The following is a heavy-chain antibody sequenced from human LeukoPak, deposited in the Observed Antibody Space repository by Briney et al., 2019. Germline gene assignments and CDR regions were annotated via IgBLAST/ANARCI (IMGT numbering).Heavy chain of an antibody. Sequence: GGSLRLSCAASGFTFSSYGMHWVRQAPGKGLEWVAVISYDGSNKYYADSVKGRFTISRDNSKNTLYLQMNSLRAEDTAVYYCAKDLELRPGGGYFDYWGQGTLVTVSS. CDR2: ISYDGSNK. CDR1: GFTFSSYG. J-gene: IGHJ4*02. V-gene: IGHV3-30*18. D-gene: IGHD6-6*01. CDR3: AKDLELRPGGGYFDY.